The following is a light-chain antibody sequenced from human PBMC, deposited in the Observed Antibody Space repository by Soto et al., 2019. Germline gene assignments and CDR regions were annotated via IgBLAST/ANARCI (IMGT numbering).Light chain of an antibody. V-gene: IGKV4-1*01. Sequence: DIVMTQSPDSLAVSLGERATINCKSSQSVLYNSNNKNYLAWYQQKPGQPPKLLIYWASTRESGVPDRFSGSGSWTDFTLTISSLKAEDVAVYYCQQYYSSPLTFGGGTKVEIK. CDR3: QQYYSSPLT. J-gene: IGKJ4*01. CDR1: QSVLYNSNNKNY. CDR2: WAS.